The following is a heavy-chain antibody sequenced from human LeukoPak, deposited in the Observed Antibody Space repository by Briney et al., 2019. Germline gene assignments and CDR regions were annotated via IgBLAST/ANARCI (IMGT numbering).Heavy chain of an antibody. Sequence: ASVKVSCEASGYTFTSNYIHWVRQAPGQGLEWMGMIYPRDGSTSYAQKSQGRVTVTRDTSTSTVHMELSGLRSEDTAVYYCARDQEGFDYWGQGTLVTVSS. CDR3: ARDQEGFDY. V-gene: IGHV1-46*01. J-gene: IGHJ4*02. CDR1: GYTFTSNY. CDR2: IYPRDGST.